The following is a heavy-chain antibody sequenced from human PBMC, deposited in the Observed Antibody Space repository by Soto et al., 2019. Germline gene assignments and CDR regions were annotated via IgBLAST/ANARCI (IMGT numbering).Heavy chain of an antibody. CDR1: GGTFSSYA. V-gene: IGHV1-69*06. CDR3: ARGTCSGGSCQPEFDY. Sequence: ASVKVSCKASGGTFSSYAISWVRQAPGQGLEWMGGIIPIFGTANYAQKFQGRVTITADKSTSTAYMELSSLRSEDTAVYYCARGTCSGGSCQPEFDYWGQGTLVTVS. CDR2: IIPIFGTA. J-gene: IGHJ4*02. D-gene: IGHD2-15*01.